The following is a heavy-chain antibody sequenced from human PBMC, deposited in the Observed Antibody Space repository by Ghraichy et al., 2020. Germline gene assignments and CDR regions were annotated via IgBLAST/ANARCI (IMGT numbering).Heavy chain of an antibody. CDR3: AKVGQLGGFLAY. J-gene: IGHJ4*02. CDR2: ISGSGGST. D-gene: IGHD6-6*01. Sequence: GESLNISCAASGFTFSSYAMSWVRQAPGKGLEWVSAISGSGGSTYYADSVKGRFTISRDNSKNTLYLQMNSLRAEDTAVYYCAKVGQLGGFLAYWGQGTLVTVSS. CDR1: GFTFSSYA. V-gene: IGHV3-23*01.